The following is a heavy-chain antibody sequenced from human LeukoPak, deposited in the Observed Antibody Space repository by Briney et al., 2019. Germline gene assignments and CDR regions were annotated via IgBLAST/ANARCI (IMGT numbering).Heavy chain of an antibody. CDR1: GGSFSGYY. V-gene: IGHV4-34*01. J-gene: IGHJ4*02. D-gene: IGHD3-10*01. CDR2: INHSGST. CDR3: ARGPYYYGSGSYSFEFDY. Sequence: SETLSLTCAVYGGSFSGYYWSWIRQPPGKGPEWIGEINHSGSTNYNPSLKSRVTISVDTSKNQFSLKLSSVTAADTAVYYCARGPYYYGSGSYSFEFDYWGQGTLVTVSS.